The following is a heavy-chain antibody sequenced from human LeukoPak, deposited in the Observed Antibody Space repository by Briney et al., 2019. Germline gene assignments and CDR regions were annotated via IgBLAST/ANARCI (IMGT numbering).Heavy chain of an antibody. J-gene: IGHJ4*02. V-gene: IGHV4-38-2*01. CDR2: IYHSGST. D-gene: IGHD3-3*01. CDR3: AGVPHDENPLRLCNFDH. CDR1: GYSISSGYY. Sequence: SETLSLTCAVSGYSISSGYYWGWVRQPPGKGLEWIASIYHSGSTYYNPSLESRVTISLDTSKNQFSLKLSPVTAADTAVYYCAGVPHDENPLRLCNFDHWGQGTLVTVSS.